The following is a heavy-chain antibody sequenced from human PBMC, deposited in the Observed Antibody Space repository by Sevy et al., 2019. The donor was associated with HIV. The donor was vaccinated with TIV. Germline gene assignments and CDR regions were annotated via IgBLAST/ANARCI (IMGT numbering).Heavy chain of an antibody. CDR2: INHSGST. CDR3: ARGDPNDIVVVVSRSGYYFDY. D-gene: IGHD2-15*01. J-gene: IGHJ4*02. V-gene: IGHV4-34*01. Sequence: SETLSLTCAVYGGSFSGYYWSWIRQPPGKGLEWIGEINHSGSTNYNPSLKSRVTISVDTSKSQFSLKLSSVTAADTAVYYCARGDPNDIVVVVSRSGYYFDYWGQGTLVTVSS. CDR1: GGSFSGYY.